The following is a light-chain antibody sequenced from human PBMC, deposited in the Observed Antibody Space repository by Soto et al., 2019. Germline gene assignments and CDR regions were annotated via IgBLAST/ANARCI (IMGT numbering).Light chain of an antibody. CDR2: GAS. J-gene: IGKJ2*01. CDR3: QQHGSSPYI. V-gene: IGKV3-20*01. Sequence: EIVLTQSPGTLSLSPGERATLFCRASQSVSSSYLAWYQQTPGQAPRLLIYGASIRATGIPDRFSGSGSGTDFTLTISRLEPEDVAVYYCQQHGSSPYIFGQGTSLEIK. CDR1: QSVSSSY.